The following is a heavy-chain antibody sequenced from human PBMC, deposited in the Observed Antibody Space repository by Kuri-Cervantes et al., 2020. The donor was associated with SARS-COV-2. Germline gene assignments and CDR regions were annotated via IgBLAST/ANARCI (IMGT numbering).Heavy chain of an antibody. CDR3: ARRSYNWNSYYYYGMDV. Sequence: GESLKISCAASGFTFSSYGMHWVRQAPGKGLEWVAVIWYDGSNKYYADSVKGRFTISRDNSKNTLYLQMNSLRAEDTAVYYCARRSYNWNSYYYYGMDVWGQGTTVTVSS. CDR2: IWYDGSNK. V-gene: IGHV3-33*01. D-gene: IGHD1-7*01. J-gene: IGHJ6*01. CDR1: GFTFSSYG.